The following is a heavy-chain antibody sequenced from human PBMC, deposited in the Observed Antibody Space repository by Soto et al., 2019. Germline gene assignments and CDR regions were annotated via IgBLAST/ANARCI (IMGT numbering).Heavy chain of an antibody. CDR2: ISSSGSTI. V-gene: IGHV3-48*03. CDR1: GFTFSSYE. Sequence: GGSLRLSCAASGFTFSSYEMNWVRQAPGKGLEWVSYISSSGSTIYYADSVKGRFTISRDNAKSSLYLQMNSLRAEDTAVYYCARHLPRYCSGGSCYYYYGMDVWGQGTTVTVSS. J-gene: IGHJ6*02. D-gene: IGHD2-15*01. CDR3: ARHLPRYCSGGSCYYYYGMDV.